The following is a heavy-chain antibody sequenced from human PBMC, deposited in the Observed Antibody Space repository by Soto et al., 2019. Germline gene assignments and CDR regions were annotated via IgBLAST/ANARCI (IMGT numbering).Heavy chain of an antibody. CDR2: IYYGGST. CDR3: ARGIYYFDY. J-gene: IGHJ4*02. Sequence: SETLSLTCTVSGGSISSDNSYWGWIRQPPGKGLEWIGNIYYGGSTYYNASLKSRVTISVDTSKNQFSLRLSSVTAADTSVYYCARGIYYFDYWGQGTLVTVSS. CDR1: GGSISSDNSY. V-gene: IGHV4-39*02.